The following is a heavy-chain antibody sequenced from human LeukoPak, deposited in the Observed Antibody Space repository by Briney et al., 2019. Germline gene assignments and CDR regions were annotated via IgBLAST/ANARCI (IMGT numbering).Heavy chain of an antibody. Sequence: ASVKVSCKASGYTFTGYYMHWVRQAPGQGLEWMGWINPNSGGTNYAQKFQGRVTMTRDTSISTAYMELSRLRSDDTAVYYCARTGWGYYGSGSYYYGMDVWGQGTTVTVSS. CDR2: INPNSGGT. J-gene: IGHJ6*02. D-gene: IGHD3-10*01. CDR3: ARTGWGYYGSGSYYYGMDV. V-gene: IGHV1-2*02. CDR1: GYTFTGYY.